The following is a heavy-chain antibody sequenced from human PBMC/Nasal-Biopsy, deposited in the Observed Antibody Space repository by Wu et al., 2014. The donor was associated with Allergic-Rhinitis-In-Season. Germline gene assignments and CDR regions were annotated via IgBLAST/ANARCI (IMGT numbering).Heavy chain of an antibody. D-gene: IGHD1-1*01. Sequence: TLSLTCVVSSYSIGSGYWWGWIRQSPGKGLEWIGGINQSGRTNYNPSLEGRVSLSVDTSKNQISLTLKSVTAADTALYYCARENVQLDGGNDHWGQGTLVSVSS. V-gene: IGHV4-38-2*02. CDR1: SYSIGSGYW. J-gene: IGHJ4*02. CDR2: INQSGRT. CDR3: ARENVQLDGGNDH.